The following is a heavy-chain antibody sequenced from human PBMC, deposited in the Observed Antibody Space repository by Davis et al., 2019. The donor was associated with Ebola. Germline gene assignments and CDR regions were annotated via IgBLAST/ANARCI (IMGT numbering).Heavy chain of an antibody. CDR1: GFTFGDYA. CDR2: IRSKAYGGTT. CDR3: TRDRETYYYDSSGYYYRYYGMDV. V-gene: IGHV3-49*04. J-gene: IGHJ6*02. Sequence: GESLKISCTASGFTFGDYAMSWVRQAPGKGLEWVGFIRSKAYGGTTEYAASVKGRFTISRDDSKSIPYLQMNSLKTEDTAVYYCTRDRETYYYDSSGYYYRYYGMDVWGQGTTVTVSS. D-gene: IGHD3-22*01.